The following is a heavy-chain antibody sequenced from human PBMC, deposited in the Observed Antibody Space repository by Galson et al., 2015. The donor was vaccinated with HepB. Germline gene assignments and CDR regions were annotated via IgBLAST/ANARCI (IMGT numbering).Heavy chain of an antibody. CDR1: GFTFSNAW. Sequence: SLRLSCAASGFTFSNAWMSWVRQAPGKGLEWVGRIKSKTDGGTTDYAAPVKGRFTISRDDSKNTLYLQMNSLKTEDTAVYYCTTDDYGASYYYYYYMDVWDKGTTVTVSS. CDR2: IKSKTDGGTT. J-gene: IGHJ6*03. CDR3: TTDDYGASYYYYYYMDV. V-gene: IGHV3-15*01. D-gene: IGHD4-17*01.